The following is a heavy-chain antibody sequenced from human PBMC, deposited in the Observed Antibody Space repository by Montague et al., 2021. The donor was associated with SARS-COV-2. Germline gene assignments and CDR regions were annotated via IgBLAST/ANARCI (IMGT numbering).Heavy chain of an antibody. Sequence: ETLSLACTVSGVSVTDYYWSWIRQPPGKGLEWVGDVLYNKGTNFNPSLKSRVAISVETSKNQFSLRLTSVTAADTAFYYCVRHPQYDGLNAPPDFWDQGILVIVSS. V-gene: IGHV4-59*08. CDR1: GVSVTDYY. CDR3: VRHPQYDGLNAPPDF. J-gene: IGHJ4*02. CDR2: VLYNKGT. D-gene: IGHD3-10*01.